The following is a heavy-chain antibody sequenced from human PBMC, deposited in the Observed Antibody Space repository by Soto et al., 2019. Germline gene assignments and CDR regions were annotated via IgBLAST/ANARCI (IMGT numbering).Heavy chain of an antibody. D-gene: IGHD3-10*01. CDR3: ARLNLLGELWGDY. V-gene: IGHV4-39*01. CDR1: GGSISSSSYY. CDR2: IYYGGST. Sequence: QLQLQESGPGLVKPSETLSLNCTVSGGSISSSSYYWGWIRQPPGKGLEWIGSIYYGGSTYYNPSLKSRVTMSVDTSKNQFSLRLTSVTAADTAVYYCARLNLLGELWGDYWGQGTLVAVSS. J-gene: IGHJ4*02.